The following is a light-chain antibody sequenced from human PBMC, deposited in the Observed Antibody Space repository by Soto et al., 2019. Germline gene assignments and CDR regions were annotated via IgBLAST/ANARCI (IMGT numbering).Light chain of an antibody. CDR3: QQYNDWPRT. J-gene: IGKJ1*01. CDR1: QSVSGD. V-gene: IGKV3-15*01. Sequence: EVAMTQSPATLSVSPGERATLSCRASQSVSGDLAWYQQKPGQAPRLLIYGASTRAAGIAARFSGSGFGTEFILTISSLQSEDFAVSFCQQYNDWPRTFGQGTTVEIK. CDR2: GAS.